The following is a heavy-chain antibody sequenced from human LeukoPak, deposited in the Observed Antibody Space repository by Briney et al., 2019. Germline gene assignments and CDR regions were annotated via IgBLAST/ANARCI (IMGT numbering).Heavy chain of an antibody. CDR1: GFTFSNAW. D-gene: IGHD3-10*01. CDR2: ISGRGSNT. CDR3: AKDHRGSFNYGVDV. Sequence: PGGSLRLSCAASGFTFSNAWMSWVRQAPGKGLDWVSTISGRGSNTYYAYSVKGRCTISRDNSNNTQYLQMNSLRTEDTAVYYCAKDHRGSFNYGVDVWGRGNTVTVSS. V-gene: IGHV3-23*01. J-gene: IGHJ6*02.